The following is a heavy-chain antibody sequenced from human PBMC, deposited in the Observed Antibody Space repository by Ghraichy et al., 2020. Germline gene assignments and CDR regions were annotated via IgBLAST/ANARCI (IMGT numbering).Heavy chain of an antibody. CDR1: GFTFSSYG. J-gene: IGHJ3*02. V-gene: IGHV3-33*01. CDR3: AREAHLDAFDI. Sequence: GSLRLSCAASGFTFSSYGMHWVRQAPGKGLEWVAVIWYDGSNKYYADSVKGRFTISRDNSKNTLYLQMNSLRAEDTAVYYCAREAHLDAFDIWGQGTTVTVS. CDR2: IWYDGSNK.